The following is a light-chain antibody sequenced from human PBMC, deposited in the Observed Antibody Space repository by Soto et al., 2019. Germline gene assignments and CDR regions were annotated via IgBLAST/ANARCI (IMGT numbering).Light chain of an antibody. CDR2: GAS. Sequence: EILMTQSPATLSVSPGERATLSCRASQSLNRNLAWYQQKPGQAPRLIIYGASTRASGIPARFSGSGSGTEFTLTISSLQSEDFALCYCQHYNDWPPAFTFGPWTKVDL. CDR1: QSLNRN. V-gene: IGKV3D-15*01. J-gene: IGKJ3*01. CDR3: QHYNDWPPAFT.